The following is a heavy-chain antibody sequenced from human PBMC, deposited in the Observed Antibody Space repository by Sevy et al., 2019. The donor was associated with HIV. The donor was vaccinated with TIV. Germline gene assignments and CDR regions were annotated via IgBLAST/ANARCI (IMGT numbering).Heavy chain of an antibody. V-gene: IGHV3-23*01. Sequence: GGSLRLSCAASGFTFAKYSMSWVRQAPGKGLEWVSTFSFGCGRINYADSVKGRFTISRDDSKNPPFLQMNSLRAEDTATYFCAREGCTQPHDYWGQGTLVTVSS. D-gene: IGHD2-8*01. CDR2: FSFGCGRI. CDR3: AREGCTQPHDY. CDR1: GFTFAKYS. J-gene: IGHJ4*02.